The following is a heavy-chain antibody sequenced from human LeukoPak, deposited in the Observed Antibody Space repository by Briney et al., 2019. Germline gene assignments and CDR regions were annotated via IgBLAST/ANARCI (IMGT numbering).Heavy chain of an antibody. CDR1: GFTFSSYG. J-gene: IGHJ6*02. CDR3: ARADYGGNRAMDV. V-gene: IGHV3-30*03. CDR2: ISYDGSNK. D-gene: IGHD4-23*01. Sequence: GRSLRLSCAASGFTFSSYGMHWVRQAPGKGLEWVAVISYDGSNKYYADSVKGRFTISRDNSKNTLYLQMNSLRAEDTAVYYCARADYGGNRAMDVWGQGTTVTVSS.